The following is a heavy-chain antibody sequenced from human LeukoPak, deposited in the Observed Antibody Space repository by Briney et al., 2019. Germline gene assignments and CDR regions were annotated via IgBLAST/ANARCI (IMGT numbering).Heavy chain of an antibody. V-gene: IGHV3-21*01. D-gene: IGHD2-2*01. J-gene: IGHJ5*02. CDR3: ARGVMPQLPDWFDP. CDR2: ISSGSSYI. Sequence: GGSLRLSCAASGFTFSSYSMNWVRQAPGKGLEWVSSISSGSSYIYYADSVKGRFTISRGNAKNSLYLQMSSLRAEDTAVYYCARGVMPQLPDWFDPWGQGTLVTVSS. CDR1: GFTFSSYS.